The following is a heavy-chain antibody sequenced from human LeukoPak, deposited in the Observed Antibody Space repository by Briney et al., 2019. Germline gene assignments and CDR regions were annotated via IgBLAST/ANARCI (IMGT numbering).Heavy chain of an antibody. CDR2: ISAYTGNT. Sequence: ASVKLSCKTSGYTFSSYATSWVRRAPGQGLEWMGWISAYTGNTNYAQKFQGRVTMTTDTSTNTAYMELRSLRLDDTALYYCARGKKDYSDYDYWGQGTLVTISS. CDR1: GYTFSSYA. CDR3: ARGKKDYSDYDY. J-gene: IGHJ4*02. V-gene: IGHV1-18*01. D-gene: IGHD3-22*01.